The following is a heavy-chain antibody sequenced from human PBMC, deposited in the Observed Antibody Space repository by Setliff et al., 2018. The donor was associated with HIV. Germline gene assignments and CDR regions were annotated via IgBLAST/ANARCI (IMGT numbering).Heavy chain of an antibody. J-gene: IGHJ3*02. Sequence: PSETLSLTCSVSGDSISTGTYYWGWIRQPPGKGLEWIGSVSYSGSTLYNPSLKSRVTISVDTSKNHFSLKLSSVTAADTAVYYCARVGDAFDIWGQGTMVTVSS. CDR2: VSYSGST. CDR3: ARVGDAFDI. CDR1: GDSISTGTYY. V-gene: IGHV4-39*02.